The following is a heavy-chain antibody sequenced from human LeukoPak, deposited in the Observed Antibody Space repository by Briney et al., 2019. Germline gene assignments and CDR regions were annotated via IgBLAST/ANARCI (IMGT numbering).Heavy chain of an antibody. CDR1: RVTLRVHK. CDR3: ARYCSGSCYSGVDH. Sequence: PGGALRVSCAPSRVTLRVHKPTTGRQAPGKGLEWVSTSTGGTTYYADSVRGRFTISRDNSKNTLYLQMNSLRAEDTAVYYCARYCSGSCYSGVDHWGQGTLVTVSS. J-gene: IGHJ4*02. V-gene: IGHV3-23*01. D-gene: IGHD2-15*01. CDR2: STGGTT.